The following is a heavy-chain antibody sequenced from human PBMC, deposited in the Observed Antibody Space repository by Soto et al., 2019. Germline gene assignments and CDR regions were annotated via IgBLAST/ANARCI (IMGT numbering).Heavy chain of an antibody. CDR1: GFNFDDYA. Sequence: DVQLVESGGGLVQPGRSLRLSCGGSGFNFDDYAVSWVRQAPGKGLEWVGFIKSRDYGGTADYAASVEGRVTISRDDSKSIAYLLMNSLKTEDTAVYYCTIQGVPTMQGFNYWGQGTLVTVSS. J-gene: IGHJ4*02. D-gene: IGHD5-12*01. V-gene: IGHV3-49*04. CDR2: IKSRDYGGTA. CDR3: TIQGVPTMQGFNY.